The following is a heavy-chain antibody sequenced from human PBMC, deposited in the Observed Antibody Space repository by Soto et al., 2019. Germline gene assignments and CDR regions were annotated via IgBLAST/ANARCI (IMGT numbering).Heavy chain of an antibody. Sequence: PSETLSLTCAVSSGSIDNVYWWSWVRQSPGKGLEWIGEINQSGSTNYNPSLKSRVTISVDTSKNQFSLKLSSVTAADTAVYYCARTYSSSWSPFDYWGQGTLVTVSS. CDR1: SGSIDNVYW. CDR3: ARTYSSSWSPFDY. CDR2: INQSGST. J-gene: IGHJ4*02. V-gene: IGHV4-4*02. D-gene: IGHD6-13*01.